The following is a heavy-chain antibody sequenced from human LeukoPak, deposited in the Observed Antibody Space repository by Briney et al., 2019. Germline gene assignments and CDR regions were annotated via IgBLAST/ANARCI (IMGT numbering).Heavy chain of an antibody. D-gene: IGHD2-2*01. V-gene: IGHV1-46*01. Sequence: ASVKISCKASEHTFTNAYIHWVRQAPGQGLEWMGIVNPAVNSTGVPQKFEDRVTLRMDTSTSTVCMELSSLRFEDTAVYYCAGDAGDIVVVASAVLNSWGQGTLVTVSS. CDR3: AGDAGDIVVVASAVLNS. CDR1: EHTFTNAY. J-gene: IGHJ4*02. CDR2: VNPAVNST.